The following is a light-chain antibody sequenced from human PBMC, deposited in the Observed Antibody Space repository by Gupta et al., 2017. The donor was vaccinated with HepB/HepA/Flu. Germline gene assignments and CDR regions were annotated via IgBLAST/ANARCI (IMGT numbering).Light chain of an antibody. CDR2: EVN. CDR1: SSDVGGYNH. V-gene: IGLV2-8*01. Sequence: QPPSASGSPGQSVTISCTGTSSDVGGYNHVSWYQQHPGTAPKLVIFEVNQRPSGVPDRFSGSKSGNTASLTVSGLQADDEANYYCSSYAGSNNVVFGGGTKLTVL. CDR3: SSYAGSNNVV. J-gene: IGLJ2*01.